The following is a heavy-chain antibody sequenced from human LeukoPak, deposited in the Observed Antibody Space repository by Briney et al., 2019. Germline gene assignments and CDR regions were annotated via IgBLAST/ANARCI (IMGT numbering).Heavy chain of an antibody. D-gene: IGHD6-13*01. V-gene: IGHV3-23*01. CDR2: ISASGGST. Sequence: GGSLRLSCAASGFTFSNYVMSWVRQAPGQGLEWVPAISASGGSTYYGDSVKGRFTISRDNVKNTLYLQMNSLRVEDTAVYHCAKDPAGVAAAGIPYWGQGTLVTVSS. J-gene: IGHJ4*02. CDR3: AKDPAGVAAAGIPY. CDR1: GFTFSNYV.